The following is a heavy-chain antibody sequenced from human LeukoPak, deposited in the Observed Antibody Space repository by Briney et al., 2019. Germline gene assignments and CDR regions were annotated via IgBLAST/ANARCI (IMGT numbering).Heavy chain of an antibody. D-gene: IGHD3-10*01. CDR3: AKSMVRGVNPYYFDY. CDR2: ISWNSGSI. J-gene: IGHJ4*02. CDR1: GFTFDDYA. Sequence: GGSLRLSCAASGFTFDDYAMPWVRQAPGKGLEWVSGISWNSGSIGYADSVKGRFTISRDNAKNSLYLQMNSLRAEDTALYYCAKSMVRGVNPYYFDYWGQGTLVTVSS. V-gene: IGHV3-9*01.